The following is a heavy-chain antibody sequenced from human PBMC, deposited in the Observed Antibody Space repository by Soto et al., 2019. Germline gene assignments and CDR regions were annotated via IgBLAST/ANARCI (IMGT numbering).Heavy chain of an antibody. D-gene: IGHD3-22*01. V-gene: IGHV3-23*01. Sequence: PGGSLRLSCAASGFTFSNAWMSWVRQAPGKGLEWVSVISGSGGSTHYADSVKGRSTIARDNSKNTIYLQVNSLRAEDTAVYYFAKGADNSGYNPDYWGQGTQVTVSS. CDR1: GFTFSNAW. CDR3: AKGADNSGYNPDY. CDR2: ISGSGGST. J-gene: IGHJ4*02.